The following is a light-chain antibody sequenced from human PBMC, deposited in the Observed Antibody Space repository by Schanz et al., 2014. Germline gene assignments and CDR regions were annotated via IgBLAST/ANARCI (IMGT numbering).Light chain of an antibody. CDR1: SSDVGGYNY. CDR3: CSYAGSRTLNWV. Sequence: QSALTQPASVSGSPGQSITISCTGTSSDVGGYNYVSWYQQHPGKAPKLMIYDVSNRPSGVSNRFFGSKSGNTASLTISGLQAEDEADYYCCSYAGSRTLNWVFGGGTKLTVL. CDR2: DVS. V-gene: IGLV2-14*01. J-gene: IGLJ3*02.